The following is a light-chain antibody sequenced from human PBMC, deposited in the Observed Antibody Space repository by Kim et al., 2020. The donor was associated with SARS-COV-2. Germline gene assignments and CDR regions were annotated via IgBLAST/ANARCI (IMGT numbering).Light chain of an antibody. Sequence: EIVMTQSPATLSVSPGDRATLSCRASQSININLAWYQQRPGQAPRLLIYGASTRATGIPARFSGSGSGTEFTLTISSLQSEDFALYYCQQYHNWRPWTFGQGTKVDIK. J-gene: IGKJ1*01. CDR3: QQYHNWRPWT. V-gene: IGKV3-15*01. CDR1: QSININ. CDR2: GAS.